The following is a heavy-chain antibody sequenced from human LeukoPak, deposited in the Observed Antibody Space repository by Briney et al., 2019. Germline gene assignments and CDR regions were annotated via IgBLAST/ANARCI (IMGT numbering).Heavy chain of an antibody. CDR3: AKHNATLDAFDM. V-gene: IGHV3-9*01. Sequence: PGGSLRLSCAASGFSFDDNAMHWVRQVPGKGLEWVSSISWNGGTIAYADSVKGRFTISRDNAKNSLYLQMNSLKTEDTALYYCAKHNATLDAFDMWGQGTVVTVSS. CDR1: GFSFDDNA. J-gene: IGHJ3*02. CDR2: ISWNGGTI.